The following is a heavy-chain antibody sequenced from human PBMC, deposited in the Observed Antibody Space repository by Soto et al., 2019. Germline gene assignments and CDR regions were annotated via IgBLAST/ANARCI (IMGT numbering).Heavy chain of an antibody. CDR2: ISSSSSYI. CDR3: ARLSRGTGYYYGMDV. V-gene: IGHV3-21*01. CDR1: GFTFSSYS. J-gene: IGHJ6*02. Sequence: EVQLLESGGGLVQPGGSLRLSCAASGFTFSSYSMNWVRQAPGKGLEWVSSISSSSSYIYYADSVKGRFTISRDNAKNSLYLQMNSLRAEDTAVYYCARLSRGTGYYYGMDVWGQGTTVTVSS. D-gene: IGHD2-8*02.